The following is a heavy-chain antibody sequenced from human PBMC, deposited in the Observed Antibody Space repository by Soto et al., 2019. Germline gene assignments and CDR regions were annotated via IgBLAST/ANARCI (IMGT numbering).Heavy chain of an antibody. CDR2: IDPSDSYT. J-gene: IGHJ6*02. Sequence: RKISCKGSGYSFTSYWISWVRQMPGKGLEWMGRIDPSDSYTNYSPSFQGHVTISADKSISTAYLQWSSLKASDTAMYYCARAHYDILTGYYYYYGMDVWGQGTTVTVSS. D-gene: IGHD3-9*01. CDR1: GYSFTSYW. V-gene: IGHV5-10-1*01. CDR3: ARAHYDILTGYYYYYGMDV.